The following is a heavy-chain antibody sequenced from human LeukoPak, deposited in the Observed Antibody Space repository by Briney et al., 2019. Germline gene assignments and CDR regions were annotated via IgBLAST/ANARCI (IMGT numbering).Heavy chain of an antibody. V-gene: IGHV5-51*01. D-gene: IGHD6-6*01. Sequence: NHGESLKISCKGSGYSFNAYYIAWVRQMPRKDLEWMGAIYPGDSDTTYSPSLQGQVTISADKSISTAYLQWSSLKASDTAMYYCARLDIAMCEIGYSSSSTFDYWGQGTLVTVSS. CDR2: IYPGDSDT. J-gene: IGHJ4*02. CDR1: GYSFNAYY. CDR3: ARLDIAMCEIGYSSSSTFDY.